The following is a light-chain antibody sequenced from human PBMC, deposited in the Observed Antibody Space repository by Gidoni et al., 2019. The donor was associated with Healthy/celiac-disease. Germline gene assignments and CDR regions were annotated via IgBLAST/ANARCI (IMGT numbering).Light chain of an antibody. Sequence: PGQRVTISCTGSSSNIGAGYDVHWYQQLPGTAPKLLIYGNSNRPSGVPDRFPGSKSGTSASLAITGLQAEDEADYYCQSYDSSLSGSVVFGGGTKLTVL. CDR3: QSYDSSLSGSVV. CDR2: GNS. V-gene: IGLV1-40*01. J-gene: IGLJ2*01. CDR1: SSNIGAGYD.